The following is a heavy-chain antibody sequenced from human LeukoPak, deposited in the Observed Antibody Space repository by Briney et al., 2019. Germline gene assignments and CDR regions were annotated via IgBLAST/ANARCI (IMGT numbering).Heavy chain of an antibody. Sequence: SGGSLRLSCAASGFTFSSYSMNWVRQAPGKGLEWVSYISSSSSTIYYADSVKGRFTISRDNSKNTVFLQMNGLRAEDTAVYFCATTTELGWGDYWGQGTLVTVSS. CDR1: GFTFSSYS. V-gene: IGHV3-48*01. D-gene: IGHD7-27*01. CDR3: ATTTELGWGDY. J-gene: IGHJ4*02. CDR2: ISSSSSTI.